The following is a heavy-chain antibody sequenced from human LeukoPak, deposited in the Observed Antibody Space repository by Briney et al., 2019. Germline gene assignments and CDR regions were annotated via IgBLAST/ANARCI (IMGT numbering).Heavy chain of an antibody. Sequence: GGSLRLSCAASGFTVSSNYMSWVRQAPGKGLEWVSVIYSGGSTYYADSVKGRFTISRDNSKNTLYLQMNSLRAEDTAVYYCASTKPYCSGGSCYPQYYYYYYMDVWGKGTTVTISS. J-gene: IGHJ6*03. CDR2: IYSGGST. CDR1: GFTVSSNY. D-gene: IGHD2-15*01. CDR3: ASTKPYCSGGSCYPQYYYYYYMDV. V-gene: IGHV3-53*01.